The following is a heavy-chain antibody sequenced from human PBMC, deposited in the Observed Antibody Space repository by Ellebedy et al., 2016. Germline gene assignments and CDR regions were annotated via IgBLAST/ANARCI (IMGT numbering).Heavy chain of an antibody. J-gene: IGHJ5*02. Sequence: GGSLRLSCAASGFTFSYYSMNWVRQAPGKGLECVSYISSSATTIYYADSVKGRFTISRDNAKNSLYLQMNSLRAEDTAVYYCARSLSSSWYEGRFDPWGQGTLVTVSS. CDR1: GFTFSYYS. D-gene: IGHD6-13*01. CDR2: ISSSATTI. CDR3: ARSLSSSWYEGRFDP. V-gene: IGHV3-48*04.